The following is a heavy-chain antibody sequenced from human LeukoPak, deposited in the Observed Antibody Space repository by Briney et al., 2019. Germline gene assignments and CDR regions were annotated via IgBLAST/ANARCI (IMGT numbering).Heavy chain of an antibody. CDR2: IYSGGST. D-gene: IGHD6-13*01. CDR1: GFTLSSNY. CDR3: ATSGSSSSFDY. J-gene: IGHJ4*02. Sequence: GGSLRLSCAASGFTLSSNYMSWVRQAPGKGLEGVSVIYSGGSTYYPDSVTGRFTISRDNSKNTLYLQMNSLRAEDTAVYYCATSGSSSSFDYWGQGTLVTVSS. V-gene: IGHV3-66*02.